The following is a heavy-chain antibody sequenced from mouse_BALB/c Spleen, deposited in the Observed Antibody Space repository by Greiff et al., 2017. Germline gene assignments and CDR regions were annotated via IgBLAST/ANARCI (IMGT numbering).Heavy chain of an antibody. CDR2: IRNKANGYTT. Sequence: EVKVVESGGGLVQPGGSLRLSCATSGFTFTDYYMSWVRQPPGKALEWLGFIRNKANGYTTEYSASVKGRFTISRDNSQSILYLQMNTLRAEDSATYYCARDTNWAPFAYWGQGTLVTVSA. J-gene: IGHJ3*01. V-gene: IGHV7-3*02. CDR3: ARDTNWAPFAY. CDR1: GFTFTDYY. D-gene: IGHD4-1*01.